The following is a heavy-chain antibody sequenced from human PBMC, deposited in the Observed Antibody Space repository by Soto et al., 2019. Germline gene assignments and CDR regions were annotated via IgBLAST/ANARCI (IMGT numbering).Heavy chain of an antibody. CDR1: AYTFTAYY. V-gene: IGHV1-2*04. CDR2: INPNNGGT. D-gene: IGHD1-26*01. J-gene: IGHJ3*02. Sequence: ASVKVSGKASAYTFTAYYIHWVREAPGQGLEWMGWINPNNGGTYYAQRFQGWVTMTRDTSVNTAYMQLNMLRSDVTAVYYCARSLLISGAFDIWGQGTMVTVSS. CDR3: ARSLLISGAFDI.